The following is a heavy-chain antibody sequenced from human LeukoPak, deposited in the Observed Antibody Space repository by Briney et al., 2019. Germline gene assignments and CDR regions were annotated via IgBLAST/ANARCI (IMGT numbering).Heavy chain of an antibody. CDR2: IKQDGSEK. Sequence: GGSLRLSCAASGFTFSSYWMSWVRQAPGKGLEWVANIKQDGSEKYYVDSVKGRFTISRDNAENSLYLQMNSLRAEDTAVYYCARVSFWSGYYTGMNDAFDIWGQGTMVTVSS. CDR1: GFTFSSYW. D-gene: IGHD3-3*01. J-gene: IGHJ3*02. CDR3: ARVSFWSGYYTGMNDAFDI. V-gene: IGHV3-7*01.